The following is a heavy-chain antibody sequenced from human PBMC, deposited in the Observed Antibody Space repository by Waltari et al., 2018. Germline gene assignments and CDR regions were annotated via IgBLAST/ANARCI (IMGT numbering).Heavy chain of an antibody. Sequence: QVQLQQWGAGLLKPSETLSLTCSVSGASFSSYYWGWVRHVPGKGLEWIGQIRHPGNTHYNPSLQGRVAISIDTSRNQFSLRVFSVTAADTGLYFCTRGGNYDFWSHSPFVDPWGQGTQVSVSS. J-gene: IGHJ5*02. D-gene: IGHD3-3*01. V-gene: IGHV4-34*01. CDR3: TRGGNYDFWSHSPFVDP. CDR2: IRHPGNT. CDR1: GASFSSYY.